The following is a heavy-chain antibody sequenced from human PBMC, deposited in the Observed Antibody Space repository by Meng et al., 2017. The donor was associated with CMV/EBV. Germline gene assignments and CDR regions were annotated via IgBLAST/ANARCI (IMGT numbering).Heavy chain of an antibody. CDR2: IKQDGSEK. CDR3: ACTYYDFWSGYYRNYYYYGMDV. V-gene: IGHV3-7*01. CDR1: GFTFSSYW. J-gene: IGHJ6*02. Sequence: GESLKISCAASGFTFSSYWMSWVRQAPGKGLEWVANIKQDGSEKYYVDSVKGRFTISRDNAKNSLYLQMNSLRAEDTAVYYCACTYYDFWSGYYRNYYYYGMDVWGQGTTVTVSS. D-gene: IGHD3-3*01.